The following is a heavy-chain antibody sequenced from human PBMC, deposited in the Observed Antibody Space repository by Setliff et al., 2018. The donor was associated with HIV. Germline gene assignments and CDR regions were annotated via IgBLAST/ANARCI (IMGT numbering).Heavy chain of an antibody. V-gene: IGHV4-34*01. CDR1: SGSFTGYY. Sequence: SETLSLTCAVYSGSFTGYYWTWIRQPPGEGLEWIGEINRFGITNYNPSLKSRLTLSVDTSKNQFSLNVNSVTAADTAVYYCARGGYCNSDNCDRGRNFDYWSQGMLVTVSS. CDR2: INRFGIT. D-gene: IGHD2-15*01. J-gene: IGHJ4*02. CDR3: ARGGYCNSDNCDRGRNFDY.